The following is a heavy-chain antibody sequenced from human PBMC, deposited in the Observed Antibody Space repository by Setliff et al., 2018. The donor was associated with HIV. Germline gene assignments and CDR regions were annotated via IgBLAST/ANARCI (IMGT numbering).Heavy chain of an antibody. CDR3: ARPSFGIGGGANFDS. D-gene: IGHD3-3*01. CDR2: LYSSGTT. Sequence: SETLSLTCTVSNGSISSNTYYCGWIRQPPGKGLEWSGSLYSSGTTYYNPSLSSRVTISVDTSQSRFSLELTSVTAADTAVYYCARPSFGIGGGANFDSWGQGTLVTVSS. J-gene: IGHJ4*02. V-gene: IGHV4-39*01. CDR1: NGSISSNTYY.